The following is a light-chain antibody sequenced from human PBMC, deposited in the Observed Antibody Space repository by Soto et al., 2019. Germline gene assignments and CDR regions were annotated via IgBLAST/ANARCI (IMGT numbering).Light chain of an antibody. J-gene: IGLJ3*02. Sequence: QSVLTQPPSASGSPGQSVTISCTGTSSDVGAYKYVSWYQQHPGKAPKLMIYEVSKRPSGVPDRFSGSKSGNTASLTVSGLQAEDEADYYCSSYAGSNNWVFGGGTQLTVL. V-gene: IGLV2-8*01. CDR3: SSYAGSNNWV. CDR2: EVS. CDR1: SSDVGAYKY.